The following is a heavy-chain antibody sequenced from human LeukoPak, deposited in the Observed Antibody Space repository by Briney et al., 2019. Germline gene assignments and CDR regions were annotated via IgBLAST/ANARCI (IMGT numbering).Heavy chain of an antibody. J-gene: IGHJ4*02. Sequence: GESLKISCKGSGYSFTSYWIGWVRQMPGKGLEWMGIIYPGDSDTRYSPSFQGQVTISADKSTSTAYLQWSSLKASDTAMYYCARPPAYCGGDCYSDYWGQGTLVTVSS. CDR2: IYPGDSDT. CDR1: GYSFTSYW. CDR3: ARPPAYCGGDCYSDY. V-gene: IGHV5-51*01. D-gene: IGHD2-21*02.